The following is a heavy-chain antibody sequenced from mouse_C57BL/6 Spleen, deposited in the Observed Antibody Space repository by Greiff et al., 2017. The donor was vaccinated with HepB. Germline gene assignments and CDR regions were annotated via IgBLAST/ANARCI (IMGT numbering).Heavy chain of an antibody. CDR3: ARSGAY. CDR1: GYTFTDYY. CDR2: IYPGSGNT. J-gene: IGHJ3*01. D-gene: IGHD3-1*01. Sequence: VQLQQSGAELVRPGASVKLSCKASGYTFTDYYINWVKQRPGQGLEWIARIYPGSGNTYYNEKFKGKATLTAEKSSSTAYMQLSSLTSEDSAVYFCARSGAYWGQVTLVTGSA. V-gene: IGHV1-76*01.